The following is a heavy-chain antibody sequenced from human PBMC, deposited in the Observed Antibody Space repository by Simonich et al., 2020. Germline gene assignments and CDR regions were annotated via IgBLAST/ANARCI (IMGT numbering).Heavy chain of an antibody. D-gene: IGHD7-27*01. Sequence: QVQLVQSGAEVKKPGASVKVSCKASGYTFTGYYMHWVRQAPGQGLEWMGVVNPNRGGTNYAQKFNGRVTMTRDTSSSPAYMELSRLRSDDTAVYYCARGALTGDYYYMDVWGKGTTVTVSS. J-gene: IGHJ6*03. CDR2: VNPNRGGT. V-gene: IGHV1-2*02. CDR3: ARGALTGDYYYMDV. CDR1: GYTFTGYY.